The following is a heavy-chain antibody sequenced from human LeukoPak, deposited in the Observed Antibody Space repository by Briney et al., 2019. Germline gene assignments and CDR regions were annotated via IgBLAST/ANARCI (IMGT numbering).Heavy chain of an antibody. D-gene: IGHD4-23*01. CDR2: ISGYNDNT. Sequence: ASVRVSCRASGYTFNNYYIHWVRQAPGQGLEWMGWISGYNDNTNYAQKLQGRVTMTTDTSTTTVHMELRSLRSDDTAVYYCATIEELPDAFDVWGQGTMVTVSS. V-gene: IGHV1-18*04. CDR1: GYTFNNYY. J-gene: IGHJ3*01. CDR3: ATIEELPDAFDV.